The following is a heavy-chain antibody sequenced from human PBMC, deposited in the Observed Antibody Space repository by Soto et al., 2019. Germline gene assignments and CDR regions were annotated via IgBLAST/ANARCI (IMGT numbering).Heavy chain of an antibody. Sequence: QVQLVQSGAEVKKPGASVKVSCKASGYTFTGYYMHWVRQAPGQGLEWMGWINPNSGGTNSAQKVQGGVTRTGDTSVSTAYMELGRRRSDDTAVSYCASVGGYGAGGGASTDYYYYGMDVWGQGTTVTVSS. D-gene: IGHD3-10*01. CDR1: GYTFTGYY. CDR3: ASVGGYGAGGGASTDYYYYGMDV. J-gene: IGHJ6*02. CDR2: INPNSGGT. V-gene: IGHV1-2*02.